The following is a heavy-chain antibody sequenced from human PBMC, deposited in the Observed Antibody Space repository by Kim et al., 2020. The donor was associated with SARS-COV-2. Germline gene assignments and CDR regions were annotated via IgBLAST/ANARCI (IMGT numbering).Heavy chain of an antibody. D-gene: IGHD3-9*01. CDR2: IYYSGST. CDR3: ARERLDGILTGYPFDY. J-gene: IGHJ4*02. CDR1: GGSISSSSYY. V-gene: IGHV4-39*07. Sequence: SETLSLTCTVSGGSISSSSYYWGWIRQPPGKGLEWNGSIYYSGSTYYNPSLKSRVTISVDTSKNQFSLKLSSVTAADTAVYYCARERLDGILTGYPFDYWGQGTLVTVSS.